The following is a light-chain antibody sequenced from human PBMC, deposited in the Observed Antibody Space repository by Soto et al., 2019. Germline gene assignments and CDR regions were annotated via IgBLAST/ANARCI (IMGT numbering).Light chain of an antibody. CDR2: GAS. V-gene: IGKV3-15*01. J-gene: IGKJ1*01. Sequence: EIVMTQSPATLSLSPGESATLSCRASQSVGNKLAWYQQKPGQAPRLLIYGASTRATGILARFSGSGSGTEFTLTIGSLQSEDFAVYYCQQYNTWPQTFGQGTKVEIK. CDR3: QQYNTWPQT. CDR1: QSVGNK.